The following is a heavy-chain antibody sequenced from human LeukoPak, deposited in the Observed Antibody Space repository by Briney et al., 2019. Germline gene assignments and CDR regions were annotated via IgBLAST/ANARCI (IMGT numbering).Heavy chain of an antibody. CDR3: ARLAQSGSYFDY. CDR1: GYSFTSYW. J-gene: IGHJ4*03. D-gene: IGHD1-26*01. V-gene: IGHV5-51*01. Sequence: GESRKISCKGSGYSFTSYWIAWVRQMPGKGLEWMGIIYPGDSESRYSPSFQGQVTISADKSISTAYLQWSSLKASDTAMYYCARLAQSGSYFDYWGQGTLVTVSS. CDR2: IYPGDSES.